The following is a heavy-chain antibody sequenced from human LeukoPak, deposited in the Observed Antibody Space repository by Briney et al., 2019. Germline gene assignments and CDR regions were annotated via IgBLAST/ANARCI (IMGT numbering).Heavy chain of an antibody. CDR1: GFTFSSYA. CDR2: ITGSGDTT. D-gene: IGHD1-26*01. J-gene: IGHJ4*02. V-gene: IGHV3-23*01. Sequence: GGSLRLSCAASGFTFSSYAMTWVRQAPGKGLEWVSGITGSGDTTFYADSVKGRFTISRDNSKNTLYLQMHSLRADDTAVYYCAKGARWELPLDYWGQGTLVTVSS. CDR3: AKGARWELPLDY.